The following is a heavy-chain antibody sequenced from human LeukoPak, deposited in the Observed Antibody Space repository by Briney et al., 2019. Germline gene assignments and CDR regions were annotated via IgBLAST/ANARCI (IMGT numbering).Heavy chain of an antibody. V-gene: IGHV4-39*07. J-gene: IGHJ3*02. Sequence: PSETLSLTCTVSGGSISSSSYYWGWIRQPPGKGLEWIGSIYYSGSTYYNPSLKSRVTISVDMSKNQFSLKLTSVTAADTAVYYCTSAASYGDYGAFEMWGQGTMVTVSS. CDR3: TSAASYGDYGAFEM. CDR2: IYYSGST. D-gene: IGHD4-17*01. CDR1: GGSISSSSYY.